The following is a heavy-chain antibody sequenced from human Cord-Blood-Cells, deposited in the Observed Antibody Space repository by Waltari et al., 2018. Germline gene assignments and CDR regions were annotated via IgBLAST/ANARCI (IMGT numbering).Heavy chain of an antibody. J-gene: IGHJ4*02. CDR3: AYLASRAYFDC. CDR1: GGSISSSSYY. CDR2: IYYSGST. D-gene: IGHD3-10*01. V-gene: IGHV4-39*01. Sequence: QLQLQESGPGLVKPSETLSLTCTVSGGSISSSSYYWGWIRQPPGKGLEWIGCIYYSGSTYYNPSINSRVTISVDTSKNQFSLKLGSVTAADTAVYYCAYLASRAYFDCWGQGTLVTVSS.